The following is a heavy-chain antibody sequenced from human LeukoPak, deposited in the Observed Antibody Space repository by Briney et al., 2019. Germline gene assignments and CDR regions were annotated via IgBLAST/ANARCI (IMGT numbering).Heavy chain of an antibody. D-gene: IGHD3-16*02. Sequence: PGRSLRLSCAASGFTFSSYGMHWVRQAPGKGLEWVAVISYDGSNKYYADSVKGRFTISRDNSKNTLYLQMNSLRAEDTAVYYCAKVRFARGVIVQVHFDYWGQGTLVTVSS. J-gene: IGHJ4*02. V-gene: IGHV3-30*18. CDR2: ISYDGSNK. CDR1: GFTFSSYG. CDR3: AKVRFARGVIVQVHFDY.